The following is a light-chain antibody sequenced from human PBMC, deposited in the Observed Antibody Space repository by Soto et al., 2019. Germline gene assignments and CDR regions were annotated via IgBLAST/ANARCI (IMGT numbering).Light chain of an antibody. V-gene: IGLV1-44*01. CDR2: SNN. J-gene: IGLJ2*01. CDR3: ATWDDSLNAVV. Sequence: QSVLTQPPSASWTPGQRVTVSCSGFSSNIGSNTVTWYQQVPGTAPKLLIYSNNQRPSGVPDRFSGSKSGTSASLAVSGLQSEDEADYYCATWDDSLNAVVFGGGTKLTVL. CDR1: SSNIGSNT.